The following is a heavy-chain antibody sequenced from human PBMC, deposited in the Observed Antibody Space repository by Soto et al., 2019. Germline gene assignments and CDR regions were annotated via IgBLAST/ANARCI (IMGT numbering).Heavy chain of an antibody. CDR3: AQSPSIAEPGIDY. CDR2: ISGSGGRT. D-gene: IGHD6-13*01. Sequence: GESLKISCAASGFTFSSYAMTWVRQAPGKGLEWVSTISGSGGRTYYADSVKGRFTISRDNSKNTLYLQLNSLRTEDTAIYYCAQSPSIAEPGIDYWGQGTKVTVSS. J-gene: IGHJ4*02. V-gene: IGHV3-23*01. CDR1: GFTFSSYA.